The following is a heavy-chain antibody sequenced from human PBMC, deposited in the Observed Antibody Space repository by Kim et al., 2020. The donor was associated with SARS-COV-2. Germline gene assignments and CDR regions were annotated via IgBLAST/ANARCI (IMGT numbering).Heavy chain of an antibody. D-gene: IGHD3-10*01. Sequence: TLSLTCTVSGGSISSGGYYWSWIRQHPGKGLEWIGYIYYSGSTYSNPSLKSRVTISVDTSKNQFSLKLSSVTAADTAVYYCARNAGYYYGSGSFGYWGQGTLVTVSS. J-gene: IGHJ4*02. V-gene: IGHV4-31*03. CDR2: IYYSGST. CDR3: ARNAGYYYGSGSFGY. CDR1: GGSISSGGYY.